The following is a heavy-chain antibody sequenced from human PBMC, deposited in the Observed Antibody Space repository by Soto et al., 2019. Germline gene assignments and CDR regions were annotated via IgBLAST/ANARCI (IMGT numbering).Heavy chain of an antibody. J-gene: IGHJ4*02. CDR2: IRPNGGST. V-gene: IGHV1-46*01. CDR3: ATRDAG. Sequence: QVHLVQSGAEVKKPGASVKVACKASAYTFTDHYIHWVRQAPGQGLEWMGIIRPNGGSTTYAQKFQGRVTLTRDTSTSTVYMELSSLRSEDTAMYYCATRDAGWGQGTLVTVSS. CDR1: AYTFTDHY.